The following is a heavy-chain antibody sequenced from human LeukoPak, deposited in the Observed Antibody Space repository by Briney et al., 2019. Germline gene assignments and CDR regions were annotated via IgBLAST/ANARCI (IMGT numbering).Heavy chain of an antibody. CDR2: INHSGST. CDR3: ARRGGYWTKYNWFDP. CDR1: GGSFSGYY. V-gene: IGHV4-34*01. D-gene: IGHD2-15*01. J-gene: IGHJ5*02. Sequence: PSETLSLTCAAYGGSFSGYYWSWIRQPPGKGLEWIGEINHSGSTNYNPSLKSRVTISVDTSKNQFSLKLSSVTAADTAVYYCARRGGYWTKYNWFDPWGQGTLVTVSS.